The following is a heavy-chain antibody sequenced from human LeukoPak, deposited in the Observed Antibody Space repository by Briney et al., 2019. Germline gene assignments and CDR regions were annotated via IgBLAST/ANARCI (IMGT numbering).Heavy chain of an antibody. CDR3: AFNSGYSSAWSPDY. Sequence: GGSLRLSCAASEFSVGSNYMTWVRQAPGKGLEWVSSISSSSSYIYYADSVKGRFTISRDNAKNSLYLQMNSLRAEDTAVYYCAFNSGYSSAWSPDYWGQGTLVTVSS. CDR1: EFSVGSNY. CDR2: ISSSSSYI. D-gene: IGHD6-19*01. V-gene: IGHV3-21*01. J-gene: IGHJ4*02.